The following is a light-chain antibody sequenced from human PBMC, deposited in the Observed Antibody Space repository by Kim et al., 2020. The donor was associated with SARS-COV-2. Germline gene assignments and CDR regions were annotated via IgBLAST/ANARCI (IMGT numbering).Light chain of an antibody. CDR1: QGINNY. CDR2: GAS. J-gene: IGKJ3*01. CDR3: QKYNGVPFT. V-gene: IGKV1-27*01. Sequence: AAVGDRVTITCRASQGINNYLAWYQQKPGKVPRLLIYGASSLQSGVPSRFSGSGSGTDFTLTISSLQPEDVATYYCQKYNGVPFTFGPGTKVDIK.